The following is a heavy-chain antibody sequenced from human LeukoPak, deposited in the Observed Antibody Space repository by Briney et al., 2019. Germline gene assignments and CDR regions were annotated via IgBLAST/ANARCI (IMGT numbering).Heavy chain of an antibody. Sequence: GGSLRLSCAASGFTFSSYAMSWVRQAPGKGLQWVSSISGSGGSTGYADSVKGRFTISRDKSKNTLYLQMNSLRAEDTAVYYCVRGGWLYYFDYWGQGTLVTVSS. V-gene: IGHV3-23*01. CDR1: GFTFSSYA. CDR3: VRGGWLYYFDY. D-gene: IGHD6-19*01. J-gene: IGHJ4*02. CDR2: ISGSGGST.